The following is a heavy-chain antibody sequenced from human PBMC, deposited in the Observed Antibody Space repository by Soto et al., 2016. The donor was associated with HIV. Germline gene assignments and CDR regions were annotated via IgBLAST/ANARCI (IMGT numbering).Heavy chain of an antibody. J-gene: IGHJ5*02. CDR2: INPNSGGT. CDR3: ARSLGYPDWFDP. V-gene: IGHV1-2*02. D-gene: IGHD2-2*01. CDR1: GPSFPTFH. Sequence: QVQLVQSGPELKEPGASVKVSCKISGPSFPTFHIHWVREAPGQGLEWMGWINPNSGGTNYAQKFQGRVTMTRDTSISTAYMELSRLRSDDTAVYYCARSLGYPDWFDPGAREPWSPSPQ.